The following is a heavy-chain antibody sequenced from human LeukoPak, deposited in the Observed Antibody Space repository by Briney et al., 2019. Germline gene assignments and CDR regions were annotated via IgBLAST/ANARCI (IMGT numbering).Heavy chain of an antibody. CDR3: ARVAPGHDIGRGYFDY. CDR1: GLTFSIYS. J-gene: IGHJ4*02. CDR2: ITSRSGTI. V-gene: IGHV3-48*01. D-gene: IGHD2-21*01. Sequence: GGSLRLPCAASGLTFSIYSMKWVRQAPGRVREWISYITSRSGTIYYTDSVKGRFTISRGNAKTSLYLQMSSLRAADTAAYYCARVAPGHDIGRGYFDYWGQGTLVTVSS.